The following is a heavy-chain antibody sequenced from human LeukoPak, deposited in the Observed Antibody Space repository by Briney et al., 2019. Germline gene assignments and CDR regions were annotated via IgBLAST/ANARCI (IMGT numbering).Heavy chain of an antibody. V-gene: IGHV3-30*02. Sequence: PGGSLRLSCAASGFTFSSYGMHWVRQAPGKGLEWVAFIRYDGSNKYYADSVKGRFTISRDNSKNTLYLQMNSLRAEDTAVYYCAKAMKNVVVPAAIVVSDYWGQGTLVTVSS. J-gene: IGHJ4*02. CDR3: AKAMKNVVVPAAIVVSDY. CDR1: GFTFSSYG. CDR2: IRYDGSNK. D-gene: IGHD2-2*01.